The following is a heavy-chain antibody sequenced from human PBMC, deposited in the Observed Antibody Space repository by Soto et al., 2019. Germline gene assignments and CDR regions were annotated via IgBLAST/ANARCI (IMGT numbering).Heavy chain of an antibody. CDR3: AWGFLDSSYFDF. CDR2: ISYDSSSSSK. V-gene: IGHV3-30*03. Sequence: PGGSLRLSCAASGFTFSSYGMHWVRQAPGKGLEWVAVISYDSSSSSKYYADSVKGRFTISRDNAQNLLYLQMNSLRAEDTALYYCAWGFLDSSYFDFWGQGTLVTVSS. CDR1: GFTFSSYG. J-gene: IGHJ4*02. D-gene: IGHD3-3*01.